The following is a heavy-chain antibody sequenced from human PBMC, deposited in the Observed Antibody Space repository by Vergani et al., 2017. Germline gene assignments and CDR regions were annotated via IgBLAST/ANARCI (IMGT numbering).Heavy chain of an antibody. D-gene: IGHD3-22*01. CDR2: SIPIFGTA. CDR1: GGTFSSYA. CDR3: ASKEYYYDTLSMDV. V-gene: IGHV1-69*01. J-gene: IGHJ6*02. Sequence: QVQLVQSGAEVTKPGSSVKVSCKASGGTFSSYAISWVRQAPGQGLEWMGGSIPIFGTANYPQKFQCRVTITADESTSTAYMELSSLRSEDTAVYYCASKEYYYDTLSMDVWGQGTTVTVSS.